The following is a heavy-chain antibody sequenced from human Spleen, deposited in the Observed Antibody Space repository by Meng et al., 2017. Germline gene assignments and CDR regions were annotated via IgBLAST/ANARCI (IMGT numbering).Heavy chain of an antibody. CDR1: GGIFSKSV. V-gene: IGHV1-18*01. Sequence: ASVKVSCKASGGIFSKSVIGWVRQAPGQGLEWLGWISTYNGNTNYAQKLQGRVTMTADTSTSTAYMELRSLRSDDTAVYYCARDDGSGRGSWGQGTLVTGAS. CDR3: ARDDGSGRGS. J-gene: IGHJ4*02. CDR2: ISTYNGNT. D-gene: IGHD3-10*01.